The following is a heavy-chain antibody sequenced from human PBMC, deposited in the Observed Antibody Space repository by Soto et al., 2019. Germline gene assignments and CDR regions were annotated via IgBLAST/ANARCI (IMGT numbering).Heavy chain of an antibody. CDR2: IIPIFGTA. CDR1: GGTFSSYV. J-gene: IGHJ4*02. Sequence: ASVKVSCKASGGTFSSYVISWVRQAPGQGLEWMGGIIPIFGTANYAQKFQGRVTTTADESTSTAYMELSSLRSEETAVYYCASPTYYYDSSGYGYYFDYWGQGILVTVSS. CDR3: ASPTYYYDSSGYGYYFDY. V-gene: IGHV1-69*13. D-gene: IGHD3-22*01.